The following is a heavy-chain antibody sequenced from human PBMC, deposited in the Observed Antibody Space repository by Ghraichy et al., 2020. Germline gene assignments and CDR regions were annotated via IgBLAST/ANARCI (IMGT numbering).Heavy chain of an antibody. CDR2: VSYSGST. V-gene: IGHV4-61*08. Sequence: SETLSLTCTVSGGSVSSGGYYWSWIRQPPGKGLEWIGYVSYSGSTSYNPSLKSRVTISLDTSKNQFSLKLSSATAADTAVYYCARSFSSGWGYGAFDIWGQGTMVTVSS. CDR3: ARSFSSGWGYGAFDI. D-gene: IGHD6-19*01. CDR1: GGSVSSGGYY. J-gene: IGHJ3*02.